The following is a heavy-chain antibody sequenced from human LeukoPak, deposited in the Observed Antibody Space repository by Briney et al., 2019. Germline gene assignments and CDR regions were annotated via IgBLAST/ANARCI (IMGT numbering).Heavy chain of an antibody. Sequence: ASVKVSCKASGGTFSSYAISWVRQAPGQGLEWMGGIIPIFGTANYAQKFQGRVTITADESTSTAYMELSSLRSEDTAVYYCASSRRPVSLRDDYNYWFDPWGQGTLVTVSS. CDR1: GGTFSSYA. CDR2: IIPIFGTA. V-gene: IGHV1-69*01. CDR3: ASSRRPVSLRDDYNYWFDP. D-gene: IGHD5-24*01. J-gene: IGHJ5*02.